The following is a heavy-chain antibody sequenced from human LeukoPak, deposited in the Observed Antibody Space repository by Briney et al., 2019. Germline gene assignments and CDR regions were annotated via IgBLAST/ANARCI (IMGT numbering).Heavy chain of an antibody. CDR3: ARGSGDYDILTGYRVDAFDI. J-gene: IGHJ3*02. Sequence: KPSETLSLTCAVYGGSFSSYYWSWIRQPPGKGLEWIGEINHSGSTNYNPSLKSRVTISVDRSKNQFSLKLSSVTAADTAVYYCARGSGDYDILTGYRVDAFDIWGQGTMVTVSS. D-gene: IGHD3-9*01. CDR2: INHSGST. CDR1: GGSFSSYY. V-gene: IGHV4-34*01.